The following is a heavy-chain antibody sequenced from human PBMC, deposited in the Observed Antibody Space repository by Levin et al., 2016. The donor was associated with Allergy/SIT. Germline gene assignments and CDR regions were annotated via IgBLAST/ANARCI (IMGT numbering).Heavy chain of an antibody. CDR1: GFTFSSYA. J-gene: IGHJ3*02. D-gene: IGHD5-24*01. Sequence: GESLKISCAASGFTFSSYAMHWVRQAPGKGLEWVAVISYDGSNKYYADSVKGRFTISRDNSKNTLYLQMNSLRAEDTAVYYCARRWMPFNDAFDIWGQGTMVTVSS. V-gene: IGHV3-30*14. CDR3: ARRWMPFNDAFDI. CDR2: ISYDGSNK.